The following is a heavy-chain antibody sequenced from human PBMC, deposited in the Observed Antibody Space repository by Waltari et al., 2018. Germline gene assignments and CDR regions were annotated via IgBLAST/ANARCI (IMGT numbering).Heavy chain of an antibody. D-gene: IGHD6-13*01. V-gene: IGHV4-59*11. CDR2: IYYSGGT. J-gene: IGHJ6*03. CDR1: GGSISSHY. CDR3: AREIAAAGTDYYYYYMDV. Sequence: QVQLQESGPGLVKPSETLSLTCTVSGGSISSHYWSWIRQPPGKGLEWIGYIYYSGGTNYNPSLKSRVTISVDTSKNQFSLKLSSVTAADTAVYYCAREIAAAGTDYYYYYMDVWGKGTTVTVSS.